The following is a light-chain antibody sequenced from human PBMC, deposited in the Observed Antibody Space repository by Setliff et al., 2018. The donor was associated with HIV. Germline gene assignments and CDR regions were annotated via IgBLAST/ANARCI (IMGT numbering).Light chain of an antibody. CDR2: EGS. CDR3: CSYAGSNTLYV. V-gene: IGLV2-23*01. CDR1: SSDLGSYNL. Sequence: QSVLTQPASVSGSPGQSITISCTGTSSDLGSYNLVSWYQQHPGKAPKLMIYEGSKRPSGVSNRFSGSKSGNTASLTISGLQADDEADYYCCSYAGSNTLYVFGTGTKV. J-gene: IGLJ1*01.